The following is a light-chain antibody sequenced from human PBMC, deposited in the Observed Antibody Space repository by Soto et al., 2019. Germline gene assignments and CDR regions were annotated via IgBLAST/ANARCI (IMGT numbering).Light chain of an antibody. Sequence: EIVITQSPATLSVSPGERATLSCRASQSVRSNLAWYQQTPGQTSRLLIYGASTRATGIPARFSGSGSGTEFTLTISSLQSEDFAIYYCQQYDGWPGTFGHGTKVDI. V-gene: IGKV3-15*01. CDR2: GAS. J-gene: IGKJ1*01. CDR1: QSVRSN. CDR3: QQYDGWPGT.